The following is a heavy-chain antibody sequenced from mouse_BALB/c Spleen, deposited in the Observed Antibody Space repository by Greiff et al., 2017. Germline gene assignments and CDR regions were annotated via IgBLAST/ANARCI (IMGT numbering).Heavy chain of an antibody. Sequence: EVKLVESGGGLVQPKGSLKLSCAASGFTFNTYAMNWVRQAPGKGLEWVARIRSKSNNYATYYADSVKDRFTISRDDSQSMLYLQMNNLKTEDTAMYYCVKGTTRFDYWGQGTTLTVSS. V-gene: IGHV10-1*02. CDR3: VKGTTRFDY. D-gene: IGHD1-1*01. CDR1: GFTFNTYA. J-gene: IGHJ2*01. CDR2: IRSKSNNYAT.